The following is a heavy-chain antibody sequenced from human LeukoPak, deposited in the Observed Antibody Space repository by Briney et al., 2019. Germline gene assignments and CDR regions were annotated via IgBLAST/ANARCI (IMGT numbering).Heavy chain of an antibody. J-gene: IGHJ4*02. Sequence: GGSLRLSCAASGFTFSSYWMSWVRQAPGKGLEWVANIKRDGSEKYYVDSVKGRFTISRGNAKDSLYLQMSSLRAEDTAVYYCARLDYYDILTGYSLWGQGTLVTVSS. D-gene: IGHD3-9*01. V-gene: IGHV3-7*01. CDR2: IKRDGSEK. CDR1: GFTFSSYW. CDR3: ARLDYYDILTGYSL.